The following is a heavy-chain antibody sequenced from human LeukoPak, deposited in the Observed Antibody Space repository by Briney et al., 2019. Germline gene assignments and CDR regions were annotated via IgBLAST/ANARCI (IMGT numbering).Heavy chain of an antibody. V-gene: IGHV3-20*04. J-gene: IGHJ4*02. D-gene: IGHD5-18*01. CDR3: AIQLWRQPLDY. CDR2: LSWNGGET. CDR1: GFTFHNHG. Sequence: GGSLRLSCAASGFTFHNHGMSWVRQAPGKGLEWVSSLSWNGGETRYADSVKGRFTIYRDNAKNTLYLQMNSLRVEDTAVYYCAIQLWRQPLDYWGQGTLVTVSS.